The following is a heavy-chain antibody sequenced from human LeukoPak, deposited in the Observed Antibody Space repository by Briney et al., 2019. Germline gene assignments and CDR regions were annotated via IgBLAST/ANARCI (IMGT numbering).Heavy chain of an antibody. D-gene: IGHD4-17*01. V-gene: IGHV3-21*01. J-gene: IGHJ3*02. CDR3: ARPTTVTTIPADAFDI. CDR2: ISSGGTYK. CDR1: GFTFSDYT. Sequence: GGSLRLSCAASGFTFSDYTMNWVRQAPGKGLEWVSSISSGGTYKYYADSVKGRFTISRDNAQNSLYLQMNSLRAEDSSVYYCARPTTVTTIPADAFDIWGQGTMVTVSS.